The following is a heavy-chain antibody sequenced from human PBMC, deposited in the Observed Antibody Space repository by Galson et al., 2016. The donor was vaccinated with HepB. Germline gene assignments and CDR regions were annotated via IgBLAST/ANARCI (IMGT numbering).Heavy chain of an antibody. CDR2: IYHSGST. Sequence: TLSLTCAVSGGSITSDGNSWSWVRQPPGKGLEWIGYIYHSGSTDYNPTLKSRVTISVDKYKSQFSLKLTAVTAADTAVYYCVRRSPLRLLDHWGQGTLVAFSS. CDR3: VRRSPLRLLDH. J-gene: IGHJ4*02. V-gene: IGHV4-30-2*01. D-gene: IGHD2-21*01. CDR1: GGSITSDGNS.